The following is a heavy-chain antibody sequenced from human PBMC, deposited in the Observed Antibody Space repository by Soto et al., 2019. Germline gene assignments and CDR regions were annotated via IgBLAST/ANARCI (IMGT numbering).Heavy chain of an antibody. J-gene: IGHJ4*02. D-gene: IGHD3-22*01. CDR3: AAEPNYDSSGYYLRG. CDR1: GFTFTSSA. Sequence: QMQLVQSGPEVKKPGTSVKVSCKASGFTFTSSAVQWVRQARGQRLEWIGWIVVGSGNTNYAQKFQERVTITRDMSTRTAYMELSSLRSEDTAVYYCAAEPNYDSSGYYLRGWGQGTLVTVSS. CDR2: IVVGSGNT. V-gene: IGHV1-58*01.